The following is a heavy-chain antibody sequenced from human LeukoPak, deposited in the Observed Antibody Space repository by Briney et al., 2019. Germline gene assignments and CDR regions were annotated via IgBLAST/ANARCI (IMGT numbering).Heavy chain of an antibody. V-gene: IGHV4-34*01. J-gene: IGHJ4*02. CDR2: INHSGST. CDR1: GGSFSGYY. D-gene: IGHD3-10*01. CDR3: ARKYYYRSGSDY. Sequence: KPSETLSLTCAVYGGSFSGYYWSWIRQPPGKGLEWIGEINHSGSTNYNPSLKSRVTISVDTSKNQFSLKLSSVTAADTAVYYCARKYYYRSGSDYWGQGTLVTVSS.